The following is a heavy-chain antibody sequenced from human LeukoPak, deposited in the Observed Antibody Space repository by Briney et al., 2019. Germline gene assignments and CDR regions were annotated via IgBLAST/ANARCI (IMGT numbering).Heavy chain of an antibody. D-gene: IGHD6-6*01. Sequence: TQTLSLTFTVSGGSISSSTYYWGWIRQPPGKGLEWIASMYYIGSTYYNPSLQSRVTISQDTSKNQFSLKLDSVTAADTAVYYCARGVRDPYSSLYYFDYWGQGTLVTVSS. J-gene: IGHJ4*02. V-gene: IGHV4-39*07. CDR2: MYYIGST. CDR3: ARGVRDPYSSLYYFDY. CDR1: GGSISSSTYY.